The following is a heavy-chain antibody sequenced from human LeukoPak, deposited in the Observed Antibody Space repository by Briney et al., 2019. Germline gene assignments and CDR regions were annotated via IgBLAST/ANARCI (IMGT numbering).Heavy chain of an antibody. CDR3: ARGYCSGGICYDWYFDL. CDR2: INPNSGGT. V-gene: IGHV1-2*02. Sequence: ASVKVSCKASGYTFTGYYMHWVRQAPGQGLEWMGWINPNSGGTNYAQKFQARVTMTRDTSIGTAYMEVTRLRSDDTAVYYCARGYCSGGICYDWYFDLWGRGTLVTVSS. CDR1: GYTFTGYY. J-gene: IGHJ2*01. D-gene: IGHD2-15*01.